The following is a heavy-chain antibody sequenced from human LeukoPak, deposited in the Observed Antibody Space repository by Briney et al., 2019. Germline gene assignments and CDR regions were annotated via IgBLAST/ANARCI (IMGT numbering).Heavy chain of an antibody. V-gene: IGHV4-59*01. CDR2: IYYSGST. J-gene: IGHJ4*02. Sequence: SETLSLTCSVSGGSISSYYWSWIRQPPGKGLEWIGYIYYSGSTNYNPSLKSRVTISADTSKNQFSLKLSSVTAADTAVYYCARALNDFWSGYYAYYFDYWGQGTLVTVST. CDR1: GGSISSYY. D-gene: IGHD3-3*01. CDR3: ARALNDFWSGYYAYYFDY.